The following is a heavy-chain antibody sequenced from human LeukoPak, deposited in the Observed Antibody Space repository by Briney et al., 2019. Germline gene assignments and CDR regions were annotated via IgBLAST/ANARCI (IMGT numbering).Heavy chain of an antibody. CDR3: ASSLVRADMVTGIYY. Sequence: SETLSLTCAVSGGSFSGYYWIWIRQPPGKGLEWIGEINRSGSTTYNPSLKSRVTISLDTSKNQFSLKLSSVTAADTAVYYCASSLVRADMVTGIYYWGQGTLVTVSS. D-gene: IGHD5-18*01. J-gene: IGHJ4*02. V-gene: IGHV4-34*01. CDR1: GGSFSGYY. CDR2: INRSGST.